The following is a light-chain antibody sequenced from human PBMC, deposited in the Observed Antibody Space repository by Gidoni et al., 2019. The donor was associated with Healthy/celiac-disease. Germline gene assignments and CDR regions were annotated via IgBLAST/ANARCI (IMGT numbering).Light chain of an antibody. CDR2: GAS. J-gene: IGKJ5*01. V-gene: IGKV3-20*01. CDR3: QQYGSSRVT. CDR1: QSVSSSY. Sequence: EIVLTQSPGTLSLSPGERATLSCRASQSVSSSYLAWYQQKPGQAPRLLIYGASSRATGIPDRFSGSGSGTDVTLTISRREPEDFAVYYCQQYGSSRVTFGQGTRLEIK.